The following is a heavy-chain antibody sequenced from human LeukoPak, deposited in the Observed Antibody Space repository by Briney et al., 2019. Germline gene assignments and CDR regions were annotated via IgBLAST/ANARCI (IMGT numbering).Heavy chain of an antibody. Sequence: GRSLRLSCAASGFTFSSYGMHWVRQAPGKGLEWVAVIWYDGSSKYYADSVKGRFTISRDNSKNTLYLQMNSLRAEDTAVYYCAKDSAGYCSSTSCYIFDYWGQGTLVTVSS. CDR3: AKDSAGYCSSTSCYIFDY. J-gene: IGHJ4*02. D-gene: IGHD2-2*02. CDR1: GFTFSSYG. V-gene: IGHV3-33*06. CDR2: IWYDGSSK.